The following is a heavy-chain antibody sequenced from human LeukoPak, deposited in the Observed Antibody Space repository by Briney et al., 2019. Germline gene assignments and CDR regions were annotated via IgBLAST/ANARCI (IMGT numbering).Heavy chain of an antibody. V-gene: IGHV1-2*04. CDR3: ARGGTTITSYFDY. J-gene: IGHJ4*02. D-gene: IGHD5-12*01. CDR1: GYTFTGYY. Sequence: GASVKVSCKASGYTFTGYYMHWVRQAPGQGLEWMGWINPNSGGTDYAQNFQGWVTMTRDTSISTAYMELTRLRSDDTAVYYCARGGTTITSYFDYWGQGTLVTVSS. CDR2: INPNSGGT.